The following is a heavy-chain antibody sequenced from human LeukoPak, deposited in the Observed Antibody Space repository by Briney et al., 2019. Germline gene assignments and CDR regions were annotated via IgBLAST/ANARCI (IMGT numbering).Heavy chain of an antibody. Sequence: ASVKVSCKASGYTFTGYYMHWVRQAPGQGLEWMGRINPNSGGTNYAQKFQGRVTMTRDTSISTAYMELSRLRSDDTAVYYCARDYDILTGYYAGDYWGRGTLVTVSS. V-gene: IGHV1-2*06. J-gene: IGHJ4*02. CDR2: INPNSGGT. D-gene: IGHD3-9*01. CDR1: GYTFTGYY. CDR3: ARDYDILTGYYAGDY.